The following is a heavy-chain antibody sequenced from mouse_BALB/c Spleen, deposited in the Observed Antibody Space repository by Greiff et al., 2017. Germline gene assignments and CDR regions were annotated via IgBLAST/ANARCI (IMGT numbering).Heavy chain of an antibody. CDR3: TRDYDYDGDYYAMDY. D-gene: IGHD2-4*01. J-gene: IGHJ4*01. Sequence: VQLQQPGAELVRPGASVKLSCKASCYTFTSYWINWVKQRPGQGLEWIGNIYPSDSYTNYNQKFKDKATLTVDKSSSTAYMQLSSPTSEDSAVYYCTRDYDYDGDYYAMDYWGQGTSVTVSS. CDR2: IYPSDSYT. CDR1: CYTFTSYW. V-gene: IGHV1-69*02.